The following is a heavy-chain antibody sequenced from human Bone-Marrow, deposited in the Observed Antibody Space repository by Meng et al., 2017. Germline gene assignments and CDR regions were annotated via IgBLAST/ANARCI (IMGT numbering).Heavy chain of an antibody. J-gene: IGHJ4*01. CDR3: SGHVDY. CDR2: MKSNVDGGTV. CDR1: GCTFSNAW. Sequence: QLVESGGGLGKPGGSLRPSWAASGCTFSNAWMTWVRQAPGKGLEWIGRMKSNVDGGTVDYAAAVKGRFFISRDDSENTFYLQMNSLKTEDTAVYYCSGHVDYWGHGTLVTVSS. V-gene: IGHV3-15*01.